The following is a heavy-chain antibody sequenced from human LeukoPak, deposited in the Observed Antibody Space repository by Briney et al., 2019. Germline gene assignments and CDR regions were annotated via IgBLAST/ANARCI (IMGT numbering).Heavy chain of an antibody. D-gene: IGHD7-27*01. V-gene: IGHV4-38-2*02. CDR2: THHSGAT. Sequence: KPSETLSLTCSVSGYSISSGYFCGWIRQAPGKGPEWIATTHHSGATYYNPSLKSRVTLSVDTSKNQVSLKMTSVTAADTAVYYCTREVWGSTFPDYWGQGTLVTVSS. J-gene: IGHJ4*02. CDR3: TREVWGSTFPDY. CDR1: GYSISSGYF.